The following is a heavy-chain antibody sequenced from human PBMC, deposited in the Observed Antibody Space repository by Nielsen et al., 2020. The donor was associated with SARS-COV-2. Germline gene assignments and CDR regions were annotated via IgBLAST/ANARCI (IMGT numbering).Heavy chain of an antibody. CDR1: GYTFTSHG. J-gene: IGHJ4*02. CDR2: IRTYDENT. V-gene: IGHV1-18*01. D-gene: IGHD5-24*01. Sequence: ASVKVSCKASGYTFTSHGINWVRQAPGQGLEWVGWIRTYDENTSHAQKFQGRVTMTTDTSTNTAYMELSSLRSEDTAVYYCASLRGDGYDHNMDYWGQGTLVTVSS. CDR3: ASLRGDGYDHNMDY.